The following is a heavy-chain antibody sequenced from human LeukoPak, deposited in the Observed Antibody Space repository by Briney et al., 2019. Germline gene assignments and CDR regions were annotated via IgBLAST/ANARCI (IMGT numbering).Heavy chain of an antibody. D-gene: IGHD3-10*01. CDR3: ARTVVRGDQPEYYFDY. CDR1: GGSFSGYY. J-gene: IGHJ4*02. Sequence: SETLSLTCAVYGGSFSGYYWSWIRQPPGKGLEWIGEINHSGSTNYNPSLKSRVTISVDTSKNQFSLKLSSVTAADTAVDYCARTVVRGDQPEYYFDYWGQGTLVTVSS. V-gene: IGHV4-34*01. CDR2: INHSGST.